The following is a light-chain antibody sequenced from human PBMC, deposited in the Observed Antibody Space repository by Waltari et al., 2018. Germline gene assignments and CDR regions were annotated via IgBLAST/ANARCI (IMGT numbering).Light chain of an antibody. V-gene: IGKV3-11*01. Sequence: EIVLTQSPATLSLSPGERATLSCRASQSVRSYLAWYQQRPGQPPRLLIYDASNRATGIPARFSGSGSGTDFTLTISSLEPEDFAVYYCQQRSNWPLTFGPGTKVDIK. CDR1: QSVRSY. J-gene: IGKJ3*01. CDR3: QQRSNWPLT. CDR2: DAS.